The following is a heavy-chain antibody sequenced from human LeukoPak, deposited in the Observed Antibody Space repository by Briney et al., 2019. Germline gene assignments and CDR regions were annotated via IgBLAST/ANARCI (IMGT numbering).Heavy chain of an antibody. Sequence: GGSLRHYCAASGFTFSSYAVHWVRQAPGKGLEWVAVISYDGSNKYYADSVKGRFTISRDNSKNTLYLQMNSLRAEDTAVYYCAKDRLGALYYYDSSGYYRFDYWGQGTLVTVSS. CDR2: ISYDGSNK. CDR3: AKDRLGALYYYDSSGYYRFDY. CDR1: GFTFSSYA. V-gene: IGHV3-30*04. D-gene: IGHD3-22*01. J-gene: IGHJ4*01.